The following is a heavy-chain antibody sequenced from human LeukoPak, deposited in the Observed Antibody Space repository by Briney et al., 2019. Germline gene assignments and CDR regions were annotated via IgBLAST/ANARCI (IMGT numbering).Heavy chain of an antibody. V-gene: IGHV4-59*01. J-gene: IGHJ6*03. CDR3: ARRAAAVGTYYMDV. CDR2: IYYSGGT. CDR1: GGSISPYY. Sequence: SETLSLTCTVSGGSISPYYWNWIRQPPGKGLEWIGYIYYSGGTNYNASLTSRVTISVDTSQNQFSLRLSSVTAADTAVCYCARRAAAVGTYYMDVWGKGTTVTVSS. D-gene: IGHD6-13*01.